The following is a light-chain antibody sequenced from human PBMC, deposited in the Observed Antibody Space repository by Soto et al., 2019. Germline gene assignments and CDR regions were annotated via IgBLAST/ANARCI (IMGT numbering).Light chain of an antibody. CDR1: QSVSSTF. V-gene: IGKV3-20*01. CDR2: GAS. J-gene: IGKJ1*01. Sequence: EIVLTQSPGTLSLSPGERATLSCRASQSVSSTFLAWFQQKPGQAPRLLIYGASSRATGITDRFSGSGSGTDFPLTINRLEPEDFAVYYCQQFGTSPLWTFGQGTKVEIK. CDR3: QQFGTSPLWT.